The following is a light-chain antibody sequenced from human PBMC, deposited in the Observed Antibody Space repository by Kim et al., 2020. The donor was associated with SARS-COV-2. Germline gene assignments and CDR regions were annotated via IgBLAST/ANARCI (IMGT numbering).Light chain of an antibody. V-gene: IGLV1-47*02. CDR2: TKN. Sequence: GQMVTISCSGSSSNIGRNYVMWYQQLPGTAPKLLIFTKNQRPSGVPDRFSGSKSGTSASLAISGLRSEEEADYYCATWDDSLSGRVFGGGTQLTVL. CDR3: ATWDDSLSGRV. CDR1: SSNIGRNY. J-gene: IGLJ2*01.